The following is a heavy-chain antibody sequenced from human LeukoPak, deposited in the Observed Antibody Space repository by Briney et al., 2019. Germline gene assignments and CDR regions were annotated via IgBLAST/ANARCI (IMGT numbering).Heavy chain of an antibody. CDR3: AKDLEVGATIGY. Sequence: GGSLRLSCAASGFTLSNYAMHWVRQPAGEGLEWVSALGTAGDTFYPGSVKGRFTISRDNSKNTLYLQMNSPRADDTALYYCAKDLEVGATIGYWGQGTLVTVSS. CDR1: GFTLSNYA. D-gene: IGHD1-26*01. J-gene: IGHJ4*02. CDR2: LGTAGDT. V-gene: IGHV3-13*01.